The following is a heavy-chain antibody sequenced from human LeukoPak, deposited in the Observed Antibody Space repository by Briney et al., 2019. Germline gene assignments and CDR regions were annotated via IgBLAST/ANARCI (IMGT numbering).Heavy chain of an antibody. CDR1: GFTVNDNY. CDR2: ISTGGII. D-gene: IGHD5-12*01. CDR3: ARPLSGYPDSGPNDY. J-gene: IGHJ4*02. V-gene: IGHV3-66*01. Sequence: GGSLRLSCAASGFTVNDNYMHWVRQAPGKGLEWVSLISTGGIIHYADSVKSRFTISRDNSKNTLYLQMNSLRAEDTAVYYCARPLSGYPDSGPNDYWGQGTLVTVSS.